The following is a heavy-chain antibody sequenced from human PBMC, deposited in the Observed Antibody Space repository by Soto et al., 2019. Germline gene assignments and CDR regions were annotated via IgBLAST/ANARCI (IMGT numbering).Heavy chain of an antibody. Sequence: SETLSLTCTVSGGSISSYYWSWIRQPPGKGLEWIGYIYYSGSTNYNPSLKSRVTISVDTSKNQFSLKLSSVTAADTAVYYCARGPYYDILTGYYGAYYYYYMDVRGKGTTVTVSS. CDR2: IYYSGST. J-gene: IGHJ6*03. D-gene: IGHD3-9*01. V-gene: IGHV4-59*01. CDR1: GGSISSYY. CDR3: ARGPYYDILTGYYGAYYYYYMDV.